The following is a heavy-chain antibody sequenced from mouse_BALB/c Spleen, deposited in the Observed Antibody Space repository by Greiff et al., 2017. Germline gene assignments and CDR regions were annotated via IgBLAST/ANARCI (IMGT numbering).Heavy chain of an antibody. CDR3: ARWGYRYDNYAMDY. CDR2: ISSGSSTI. D-gene: IGHD2-14*01. CDR1: GFTFSSFG. Sequence: DVHLVESGGGLVQPGGSRKLSCAASGFTFSSFGMHWVRQAPEKGLEWVAYISSGSSTIYYADTVKGRFTISRDNPKNTLFLQMTSLRSEDTAMYYCARWGYRYDNYAMDYWGQGTSVTVSS. V-gene: IGHV5-17*02. J-gene: IGHJ4*01.